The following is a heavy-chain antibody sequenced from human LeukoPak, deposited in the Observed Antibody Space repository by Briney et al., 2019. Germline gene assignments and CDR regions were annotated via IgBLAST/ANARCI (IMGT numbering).Heavy chain of an antibody. CDR3: ASVTADYGGLPIDY. V-gene: IGHV4-31*03. CDR1: GGSISSGGYY. J-gene: IGHJ4*02. D-gene: IGHD4-23*01. CDR2: IYYSGST. Sequence: SQTLSLTCTVSGGSISSGGYYWNWIRQHPGKGLEWIGYIYYSGSTYYNPSLKSRVTISVDTSKNQFSLKLSSVTAADTAVYYCASVTADYGGLPIDYWGQGTLVTVSS.